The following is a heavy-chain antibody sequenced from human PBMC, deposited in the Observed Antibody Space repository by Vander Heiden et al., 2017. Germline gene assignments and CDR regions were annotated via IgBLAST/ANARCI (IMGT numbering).Heavy chain of an antibody. CDR1: GFTFSSYA. V-gene: IGHV3-23*01. CDR2: ISASGDGT. J-gene: IGHJ6*02. D-gene: IGHD2-21*01. Sequence: EGQLLESGGGLVQPGASVRLSCATSGFTFSSYALSWVRQAPGKGLEGIAGISASGDGTNYADSVKGRFTISRDRSERTLSLEMNSLRADDTAVYYCTNPVGDSTGMDVWGQGTTVTVSS. CDR3: TNPVGDSTGMDV.